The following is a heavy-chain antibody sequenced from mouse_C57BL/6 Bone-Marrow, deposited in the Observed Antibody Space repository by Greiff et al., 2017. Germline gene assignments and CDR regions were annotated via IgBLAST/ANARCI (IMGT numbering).Heavy chain of an antibody. J-gene: IGHJ4*01. CDR1: GYTFTSYW. CDR2: IYPGSGST. CDR3: EFFYYYVSHYAMDY. V-gene: IGHV1-55*01. D-gene: IGHD1-1*01. Sequence: QVQLQQPGAELVKPGASVKMSCKASGYTFTSYWITWVKQRPGQCLEWIGDIYPGSGSTNYNEKFKSKATLTVDTSSSTAYMQLSSLTSEDSAVYYCEFFYYYVSHYAMDYWGQGTSVTVSS.